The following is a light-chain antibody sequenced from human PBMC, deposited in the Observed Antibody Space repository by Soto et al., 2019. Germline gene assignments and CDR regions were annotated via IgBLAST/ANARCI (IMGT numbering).Light chain of an antibody. Sequence: EIVMTQSPATLSVSPGERATLSCRASQSVSSNLAWYQQKPGQTPKLLIYVASTRATGIPARFSGSGSRTEFTLTISSLQSEDSAVYYCQQYNVCPLTFGGGTKVEFK. CDR2: VAS. J-gene: IGKJ4*01. CDR1: QSVSSN. CDR3: QQYNVCPLT. V-gene: IGKV3-15*01.